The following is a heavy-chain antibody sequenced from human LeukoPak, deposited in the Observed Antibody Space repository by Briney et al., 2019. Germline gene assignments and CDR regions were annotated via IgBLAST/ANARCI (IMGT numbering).Heavy chain of an antibody. Sequence: GASVKVSCKASGYTFTSYGISWVRQAPEQGLEWMGWIGAYNGNTNYAQKLQGRVTMTTDTSTSTAYMELRSLRSDDTAVYYCARASRYGDPGDYWGQGTLVTVSS. D-gene: IGHD4-17*01. CDR2: IGAYNGNT. J-gene: IGHJ4*02. CDR1: GYTFTSYG. CDR3: ARASRYGDPGDY. V-gene: IGHV1-18*01.